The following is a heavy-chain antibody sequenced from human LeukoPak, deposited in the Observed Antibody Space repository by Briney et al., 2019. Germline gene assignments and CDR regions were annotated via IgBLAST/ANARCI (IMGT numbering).Heavy chain of an antibody. CDR3: ARSEGDYASFDI. D-gene: IGHD4-17*01. CDR2: ISSSGSTI. J-gene: IGHJ3*02. CDR1: GFTFSSYE. V-gene: IGHV3-48*03. Sequence: GGSLRLSCAASGFTFSSYEMNWVRQAPGKGLEWVSYISSSGSTIYYADSVKGRFTISRDNAKNSLYLQMNSLRAEDTAVYYCARSEGDYASFDIWGQGTMVTVSS.